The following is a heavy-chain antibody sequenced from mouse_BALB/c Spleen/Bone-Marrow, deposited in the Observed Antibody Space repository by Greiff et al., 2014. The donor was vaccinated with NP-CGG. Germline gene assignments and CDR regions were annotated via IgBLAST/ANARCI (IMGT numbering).Heavy chain of an antibody. D-gene: IGHD1-1*01. J-gene: IGHJ3*01. CDR3: ARDYYGFSYGFAY. V-gene: IGHV1-18*01. Sequence: EVQLQQSGPELVKPGAPMKISCKASGYSFTGYTMNWVKQSHGKNLEWIGLINPYNGGTNYNQKFKGKATLTVDKSSSTAYMELLSLTSEDSAVYYCARDYYGFSYGFAYWGQGTLVTVSA. CDR1: GYSFTGYT. CDR2: INPYNGGT.